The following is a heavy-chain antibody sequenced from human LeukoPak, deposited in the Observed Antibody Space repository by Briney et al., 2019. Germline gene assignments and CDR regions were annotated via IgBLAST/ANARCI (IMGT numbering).Heavy chain of an antibody. D-gene: IGHD4-17*01. CDR1: GFTFSSYS. CDR3: ARDLTGGDYVRGAFDI. CDR2: ISSSSSYI. J-gene: IGHJ3*02. V-gene: IGHV3-21*01. Sequence: PGGSLRLSCAASGFTFSSYSMNWVRQAPGKGLEWVSSISSSSSYIYYADSVKGRFTISRDTAKNSLYLQMNSLRAEDTAVYYCARDLTGGDYVRGAFDIWGQGTMVTVSS.